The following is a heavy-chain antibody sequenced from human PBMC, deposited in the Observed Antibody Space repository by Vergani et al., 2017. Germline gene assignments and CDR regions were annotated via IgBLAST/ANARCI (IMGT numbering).Heavy chain of an antibody. V-gene: IGHV2-26*01. CDR1: GFSLRNPRMG. J-gene: IGHJ4*02. CDR2: IFSNDEK. CDR3: ARKLAGPSFDY. D-gene: IGHD6-19*01. Sequence: QVTLKESGPVLVKPTETLTLTCTVSGFSLRNPRMGVSWIRQPPGTALEWLAHIFSNDEKYYSAALKSRLTISKDTSKSQVVLTMTNMDPVDTATYYCARKLAGPSFDYWGQGALVTVSS.